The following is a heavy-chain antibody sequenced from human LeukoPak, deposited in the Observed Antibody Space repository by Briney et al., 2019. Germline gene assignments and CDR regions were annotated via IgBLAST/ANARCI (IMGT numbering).Heavy chain of an antibody. CDR1: GFTFNTYT. J-gene: IGHJ4*02. V-gene: IGHV3-21*01. D-gene: IGHD3-9*01. CDR2: ITASSTAI. Sequence: GGSLRLSCAASGFTFNTYTMNWVRQAPGKGLEWVPSITASSTAIYSADSVKGRFTISRDNAKNFLYLQMNSLRAEDTAVYYCARTYYDILTGYNPYFDYWGQGILVTASS. CDR3: ARTYYDILTGYNPYFDY.